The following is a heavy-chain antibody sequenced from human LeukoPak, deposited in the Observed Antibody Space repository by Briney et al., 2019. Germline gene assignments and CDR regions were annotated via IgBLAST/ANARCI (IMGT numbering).Heavy chain of an antibody. CDR3: ARVLRHLDWSPFDY. V-gene: IGHV3-20*04. Sequence: AGGSLRLSCAASGFTFDDYAMSWVRQGPGKGLEWVSGISWIGSSTGHADSVKGRFTISRDNARNSLYLQMNSLRAEDTAFYYCARVLRHLDWSPFDYWGQGILVTVSS. D-gene: IGHD3-9*01. CDR2: ISWIGSST. CDR1: GFTFDDYA. J-gene: IGHJ4*02.